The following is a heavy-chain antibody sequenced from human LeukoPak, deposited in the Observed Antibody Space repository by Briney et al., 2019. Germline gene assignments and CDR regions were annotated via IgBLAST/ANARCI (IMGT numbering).Heavy chain of an antibody. D-gene: IGHD3-22*01. CDR2: IKKDGSEK. V-gene: IGHV3-7*02. CDR1: GFTFNAYW. J-gene: IGHJ4*02. Sequence: GGSLRLSCAGSGFTFNAYWMHWVRQAPGKGLEWVANIKKDGSEKYYVDSVKGRFTISRDNAKNSLYLQMNSLRPEDTAVYYCARPLSDYYDSSFDCWGQGTLVTVSS. CDR3: ARPLSDYYDSSFDC.